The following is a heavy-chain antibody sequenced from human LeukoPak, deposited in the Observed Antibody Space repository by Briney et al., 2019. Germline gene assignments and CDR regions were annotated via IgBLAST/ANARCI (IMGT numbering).Heavy chain of an antibody. V-gene: IGHV3-20*04. D-gene: IGHD1-26*01. CDR1: GFTFHGHG. Sequence: GGSLRLSCVASGFTFHGHGMNWVPQAPGKGLEWVSRMNWKGGTITYADSVKGRFTISRDNTKNSLYLQMTSLKVEDTALYYCVKDGSYIAFDIWGLGTMVTVSS. J-gene: IGHJ3*02. CDR3: VKDGSYIAFDI. CDR2: MNWKGGTI.